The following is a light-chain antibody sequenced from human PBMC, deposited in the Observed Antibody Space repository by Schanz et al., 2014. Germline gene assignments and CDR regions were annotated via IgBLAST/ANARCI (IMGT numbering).Light chain of an antibody. J-gene: IGLJ3*02. CDR3: SSYTRTSTWV. CDR1: SNDVGGYDY. V-gene: IGLV2-14*03. CDR2: GVS. Sequence: QSALTQPASVSGSPGQSITISCTGTSNDVGGYDYVSWYQQYPGKAPRLIIYGVSHRPARVSHRFSGSKSGNTASLTISGLQSEDEADYYCSSYTRTSTWVFGGGTKLTVL.